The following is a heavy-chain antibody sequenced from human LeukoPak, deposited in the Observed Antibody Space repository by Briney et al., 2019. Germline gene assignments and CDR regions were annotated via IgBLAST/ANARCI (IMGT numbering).Heavy chain of an antibody. CDR2: IKQDGREK. D-gene: IGHD6-13*01. CDR3: ASGRQLGY. J-gene: IGHJ4*02. V-gene: IGHV3-7*05. Sequence: GRCLRPSRAASGPTFSSYWTSCVRHPPGERREWVAKIKQDGREKYYADSVKGRFTISRDNAKNTLYLQMNSLRADDTAVYYCASGRQLGYWGQGTLVTVSS. CDR1: GPTFSSYW.